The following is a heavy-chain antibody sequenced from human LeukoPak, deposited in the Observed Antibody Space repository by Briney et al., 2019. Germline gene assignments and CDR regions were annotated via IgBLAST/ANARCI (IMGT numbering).Heavy chain of an antibody. Sequence: PSETLSLTCTVSGGSISSYYWSWIRQPPGKGLEWIGSIYYSGSTYYNPSLKSRVTISVDTSKNQFSLKLSSVTAADTAVYYCARLGYSSSAWGIYYYYMDVWGKGTTVTVSS. CDR2: IYYSGST. CDR1: GGSISSYY. D-gene: IGHD6-13*01. J-gene: IGHJ6*03. CDR3: ARLGYSSSAWGIYYYYMDV. V-gene: IGHV4-59*05.